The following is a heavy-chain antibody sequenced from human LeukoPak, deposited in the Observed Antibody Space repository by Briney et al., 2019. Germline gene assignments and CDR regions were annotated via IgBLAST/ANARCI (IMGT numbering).Heavy chain of an antibody. CDR2: INPNSGGT. D-gene: IGHD3-16*01. CDR3: ARAGAWGDRGVEY. CDR1: AYTFIAYY. J-gene: IGHJ4*02. Sequence: ASVKVSCKASAYTFIAYYMHWVRQAPGQGLEWMGWINPNSGGTNYAEKFRTRATMTRDTSINTAYMDLSSLASDETAWYYCARAGAWGDRGVEYWGQGSLVTVSS. V-gene: IGHV1-2*02.